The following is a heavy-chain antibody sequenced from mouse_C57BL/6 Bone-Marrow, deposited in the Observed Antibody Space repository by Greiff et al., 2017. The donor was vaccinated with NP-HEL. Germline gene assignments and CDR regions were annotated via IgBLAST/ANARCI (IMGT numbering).Heavy chain of an antibody. J-gene: IGHJ4*01. D-gene: IGHD2-1*01. CDR3: ARKGNYGGGAMDY. Sequence: VQLVESGPGLVQPSQSLSITCTVSGFSLTSYGVHWVRQSPGKGLEWLGVIWSGGSTDYNAAFISRLSISKDNSKSQVFFKMNSLQADDTAIYYCARKGNYGGGAMDYWGQGTSVTVSS. V-gene: IGHV2-2*01. CDR2: IWSGGST. CDR1: GFSLTSYG.